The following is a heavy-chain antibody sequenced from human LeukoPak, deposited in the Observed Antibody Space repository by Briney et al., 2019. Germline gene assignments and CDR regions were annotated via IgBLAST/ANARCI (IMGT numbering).Heavy chain of an antibody. D-gene: IGHD4/OR15-4a*01. Sequence: SETLSLTCTVSGDSISSYYWTWIRQPPGKGLEWIGYIYYSGSTNYNPSLKSRVTISVDTSKNQFSLKLSSVTAADTAVYYCARDPSGPYGGPFDYWGQGTLVTVSS. CDR2: IYYSGST. CDR3: ARDPSGPYGGPFDY. V-gene: IGHV4-59*01. CDR1: GDSISSYY. J-gene: IGHJ4*02.